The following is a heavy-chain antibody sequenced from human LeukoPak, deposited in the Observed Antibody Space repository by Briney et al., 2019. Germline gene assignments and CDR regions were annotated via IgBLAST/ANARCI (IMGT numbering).Heavy chain of an antibody. J-gene: IGHJ4*02. CDR3: AKDRPHPRVEPTNFHS. V-gene: IGHV3-23*01. CDR2: ISGSGGSI. Sequence: GGSLRLSCAASGFTLTTYAMSWVRQAPGKGLEWVSAISGSGGSIYYGDSVKGRFTIYRDNSNNTLYLQMNSLRAEDTAMYYCAKDRPHPRVEPTNFHSWGQGTLVTVSS. CDR1: GFTLTTYA. D-gene: IGHD1-14*01.